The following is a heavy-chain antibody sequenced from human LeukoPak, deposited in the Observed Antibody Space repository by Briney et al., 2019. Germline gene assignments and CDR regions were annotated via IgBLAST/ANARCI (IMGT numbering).Heavy chain of an antibody. CDR2: IYHSGST. CDR3: ASGESDCSSTSCYGGGDYYYYGMDV. J-gene: IGHJ6*04. D-gene: IGHD2-2*01. CDR1: GGSISSSNW. V-gene: IGHV4-4*02. Sequence: PSGTLSLTCAVSGGSISSSNWWSWVRQPPGKGLEWIGEIYHSGSTYYNPSLKSRVTISVDKSKNQFSLKLSSVTAADTAVYYCASGESDCSSTSCYGGGDYYYYGMDVWGKGTTVTVSS.